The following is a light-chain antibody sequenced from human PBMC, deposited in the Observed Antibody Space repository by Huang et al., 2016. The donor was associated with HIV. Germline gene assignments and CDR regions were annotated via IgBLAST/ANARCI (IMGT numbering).Light chain of an antibody. CDR1: QSVSSN. Sequence: ELVMTQSPVTLSVSPGERAPLSCRASQSVSSNLALYQQKPGQAPRLLIYGASTRASGIPARFSGSGSGTEFTLTISSLQSEDFAVYYCQQYNNWPPWYTFGQGTKLEIK. CDR2: GAS. CDR3: QQYNNWPPWYT. V-gene: IGKV3-15*01. J-gene: IGKJ2*01.